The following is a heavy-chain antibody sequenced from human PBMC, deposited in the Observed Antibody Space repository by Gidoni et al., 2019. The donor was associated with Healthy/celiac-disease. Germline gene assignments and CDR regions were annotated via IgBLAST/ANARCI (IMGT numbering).Heavy chain of an antibody. Sequence: EVQLVESGGGLVQPGRSLRLSCAASGFTFEDYAMHWVRQAPGKGLEWVSGISWNSGSIGYADSVKGRFTISRDNAKNSLYLQMNSLRAEDTALYYCAKDSRSIVGATLFDYWGQGTLVTVSS. D-gene: IGHD1-26*01. V-gene: IGHV3-9*01. CDR1: GFTFEDYA. CDR2: ISWNSGSI. CDR3: AKDSRSIVGATLFDY. J-gene: IGHJ4*02.